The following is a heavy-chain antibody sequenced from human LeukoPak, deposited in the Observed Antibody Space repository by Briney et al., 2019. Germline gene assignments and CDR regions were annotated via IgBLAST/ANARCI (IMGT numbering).Heavy chain of an antibody. CDR2: IYYNGNT. V-gene: IGHV4-39*07. CDR3: VRADNYPYWFDL. D-gene: IGHD1-20*01. CDR1: GGSISSNDYY. Sequence: SETLSLTCGVSGGSISSNDYYWGWIRQPPGMGLEWIGNIYYNGNTFYNPSLKSRVTISLDTSRSQFSLRLSSVTAADTAMYYCVRADNYPYWFDLWGQGTLVTVSS. J-gene: IGHJ5*02.